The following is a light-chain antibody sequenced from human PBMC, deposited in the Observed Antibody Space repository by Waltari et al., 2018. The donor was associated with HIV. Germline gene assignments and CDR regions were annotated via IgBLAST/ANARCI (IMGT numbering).Light chain of an antibody. CDR1: QRIDSD. J-gene: IGKJ2*01. CDR3: QQFNVWPQT. Sequence: LVMTQSPASLSVSLGESVTLSCRASQRIDSDLAWYQYKPGQAPRLLSFVASTRAPGVSGRFSGMGSGTDFTLTINNLESEDCAVYYCQQFNVWPQTFGQGTRLEV. V-gene: IGKV3-15*01. CDR2: VAS.